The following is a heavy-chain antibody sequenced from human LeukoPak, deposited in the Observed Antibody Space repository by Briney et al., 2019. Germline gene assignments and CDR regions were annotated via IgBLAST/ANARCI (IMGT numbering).Heavy chain of an antibody. CDR3: ARLSPYYDILTGSPDY. J-gene: IGHJ4*02. Sequence: GGSLRLSCAASGFTFSSYSMNWVRQAPGKGLEWVSSISSSSSYIYYADSVKGRFTISRDNAKNSLYLQMNSLRAEDTAVYYCARLSPYYDILTGSPDYWGQGTLVTVSS. V-gene: IGHV3-21*01. CDR1: GFTFSSYS. CDR2: ISSSSSYI. D-gene: IGHD3-9*01.